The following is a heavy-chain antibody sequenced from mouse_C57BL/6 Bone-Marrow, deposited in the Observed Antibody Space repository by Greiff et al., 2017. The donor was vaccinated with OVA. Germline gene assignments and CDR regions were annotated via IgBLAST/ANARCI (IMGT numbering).Heavy chain of an antibody. Sequence: EVQGVESGGGLVKPGGSLKLSCAASGFTFSSYAMSWVRQTPEKRLEWVATISDGGSYTYYPDNVKGRFTISRDNAKNNLYLQMSHLQSEDTAMYYCARVPLAMDDWGQGTSVTVSS. CDR2: ISDGGSYT. J-gene: IGHJ4*01. CDR3: ARVPLAMDD. CDR1: GFTFSSYA. V-gene: IGHV5-4*01. D-gene: IGHD2-14*01.